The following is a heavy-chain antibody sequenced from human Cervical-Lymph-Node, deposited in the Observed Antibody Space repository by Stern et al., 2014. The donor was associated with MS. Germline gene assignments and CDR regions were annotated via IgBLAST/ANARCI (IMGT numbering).Heavy chain of an antibody. J-gene: IGHJ4*02. CDR1: GGSISTHY. CDR2: ISHSGDT. Sequence: DQLVESGPGLVKPSETLSLTCAVSGGSISTHYWGWIRQPPGKGLEWIGLISHSGDTKYNPSLKSRVTISLDTSKNQFSLKVTSVTAADTAVYYCARLSTAVEFWGQGTLVSVSS. V-gene: IGHV4-59*08. CDR3: ARLSTAVEF.